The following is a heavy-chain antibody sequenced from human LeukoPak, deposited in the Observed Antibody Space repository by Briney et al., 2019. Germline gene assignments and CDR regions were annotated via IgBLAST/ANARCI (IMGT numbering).Heavy chain of an antibody. CDR3: ARGSSITIFGVVIYDAFDI. J-gene: IGHJ3*02. Sequence: GGSLRLSCAASGFTFSSYSMNWVRQAPGKGLEWVSSISSSSSYIYYADSVKGRFTISRDNAKNSLYPQMNSLRAEDTAVYYCARGSSITIFGVVIYDAFDIWGQGTMVTVSS. V-gene: IGHV3-21*01. D-gene: IGHD3-3*01. CDR2: ISSSSSYI. CDR1: GFTFSSYS.